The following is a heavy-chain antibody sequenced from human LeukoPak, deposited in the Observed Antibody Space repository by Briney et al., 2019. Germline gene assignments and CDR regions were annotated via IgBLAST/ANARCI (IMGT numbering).Heavy chain of an antibody. J-gene: IGHJ5*02. Sequence: SETLSLTCTVSGGSISSYYCSWIRQPPGKGLEWIGYIYYGGSTNYNPSLKSRVTISVDTSKNQFSLKLSSVTAADTAVYYCARDMNYYDSSGYYYWFDPWGQGTLVTVYS. CDR3: ARDMNYYDSSGYYYWFDP. CDR2: IYYGGST. CDR1: GGSISSYY. V-gene: IGHV4-59*01. D-gene: IGHD3-22*01.